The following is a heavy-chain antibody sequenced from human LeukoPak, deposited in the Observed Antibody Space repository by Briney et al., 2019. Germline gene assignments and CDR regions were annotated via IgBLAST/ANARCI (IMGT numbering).Heavy chain of an antibody. J-gene: IGHJ4*02. CDR1: GFIVSTNY. CDR3: ARFYAGYGYE. V-gene: IGHV3-53*01. D-gene: IGHD5-18*01. Sequence: PRGSLRLSCVPSGFIVSTNYMSWGRQAPGKGLKWVSVIYKDGKTYYADYVKGRFTISRDDSKNTMYLQMNNLRGDDTAVYYCARFYAGYGYEWGQGTLVTVSS. CDR2: IYKDGKT.